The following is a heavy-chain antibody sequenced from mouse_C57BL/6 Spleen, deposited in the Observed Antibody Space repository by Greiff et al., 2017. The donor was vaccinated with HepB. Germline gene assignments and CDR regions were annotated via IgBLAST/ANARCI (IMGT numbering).Heavy chain of an antibody. D-gene: IGHD1-1*01. CDR3: ARGNYYGPFAY. CDR2: IYPGGGYT. J-gene: IGHJ3*01. CDR1: GYTFTNYW. Sequence: VKLQESGAELVRPGTSVKMSCKASGYTFTNYWIGWAKQRPGHGLEWIGDIYPGGGYTNYNEKFKGKATLTADKSSSTAYMQFSSLTSEDSAIYYCARGNYYGPFAYWGQGTLVTVSA. V-gene: IGHV1-63*01.